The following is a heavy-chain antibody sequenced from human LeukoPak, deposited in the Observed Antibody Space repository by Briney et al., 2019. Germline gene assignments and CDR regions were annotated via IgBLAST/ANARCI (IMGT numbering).Heavy chain of an antibody. V-gene: IGHV1-8*01. D-gene: IGHD3-22*01. Sequence: ASVKVSCKASGYTFTSYDINWVRHATGQGLEWMGWMSPNSGDTGYAQKFQGRVTITADESTSTAYMELSSLRSEDTAVYYCARKSFGYYDSSGYYYPLDYWGQGTLVTVSS. CDR1: GYTFTSYD. J-gene: IGHJ4*02. CDR3: ARKSFGYYDSSGYYYPLDY. CDR2: MSPNSGDT.